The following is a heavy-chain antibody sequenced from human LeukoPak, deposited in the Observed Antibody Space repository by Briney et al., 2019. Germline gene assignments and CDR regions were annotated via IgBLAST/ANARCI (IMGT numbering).Heavy chain of an antibody. Sequence: HPGGSLRLSCAASGFTFSTYSMNWVRQAPGKGLEWVSYINSRSNTIYYADSVKDRFTISRDNAKNSLYLQMNSLRAEDTAVYYCARGGALKGQQLGIDPWGQGTLVTVSS. V-gene: IGHV3-48*04. CDR3: ARGGALKGQQLGIDP. D-gene: IGHD6-13*01. CDR2: INSRSNTI. J-gene: IGHJ5*02. CDR1: GFTFSTYS.